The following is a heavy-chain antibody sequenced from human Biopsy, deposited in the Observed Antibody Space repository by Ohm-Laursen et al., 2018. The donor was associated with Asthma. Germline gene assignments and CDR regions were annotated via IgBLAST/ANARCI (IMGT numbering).Heavy chain of an antibody. CDR2: IYYSGTT. V-gene: IGHV4-39*01. CDR1: SGSGGYMRSGNYY. D-gene: IGHD6-13*01. CDR3: VRGSSSWHHGPFHYYYGLDV. Sequence: GTLSLTCSLSSGSGGYMRSGNYYWGWIRQPPGKGLEWIGSIYYSGTTYYNPSLESRVTVSADTSKNQFSLKLTSVTAADTAVYYCVRGSSSWHHGPFHYYYGLDVWARGPLSPSP. J-gene: IGHJ6*02.